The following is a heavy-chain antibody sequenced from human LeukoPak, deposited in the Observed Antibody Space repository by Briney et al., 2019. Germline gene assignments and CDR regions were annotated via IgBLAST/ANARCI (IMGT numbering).Heavy chain of an antibody. CDR3: ATPLTTVTTLPFDS. D-gene: IGHD4-17*01. J-gene: IGHJ4*02. CDR2: IKSRSDGGTT. CDR1: GITFINAW. Sequence: GGSLRLSCAASGITFINAWMSWVRQAPGKGPEWVARIKSRSDGGTTDYATPVKGRFTISRDDPKTTVYLQMNSLKTDDTAVYYCATPLTTVTTLPFDSWGQGTLVTVSS. V-gene: IGHV3-15*01.